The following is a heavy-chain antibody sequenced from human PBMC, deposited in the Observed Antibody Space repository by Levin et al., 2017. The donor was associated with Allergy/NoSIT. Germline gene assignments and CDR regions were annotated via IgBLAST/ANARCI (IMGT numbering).Heavy chain of an antibody. D-gene: IGHD5-12*01. V-gene: IGHV4-34*01. CDR3: ARIKYRDFDSFGFDT. CDR2: INDDGAT. J-gene: IGHJ5*02. CDR1: GGPLSDFY. Sequence: SETLSLTCAVYGGPLSDFYWSWIRQTPGKGLEWIGEINDDGATNYSPSLKSRVTISLGASTNQFYLKLSSVTAADTGIYFCARIKYRDFDSFGFDTWRQGTPVTVSS.